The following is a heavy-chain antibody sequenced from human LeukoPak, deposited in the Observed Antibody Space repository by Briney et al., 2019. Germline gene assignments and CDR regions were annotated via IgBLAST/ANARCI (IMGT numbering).Heavy chain of an antibody. J-gene: IGHJ4*02. CDR2: ISTSGGST. D-gene: IGHD2-2*01. CDR1: GFTFSSYA. V-gene: IGHV3-23*01. CDR3: ARGGRYCSSTSCYLGR. Sequence: GGSLRLSCAASGFTFSSYAMNWVRQAQGKGLEWVSVISTSGGSTYFADSVKGRFTISRDNSKNTLYLQMNSLRAEDTAVYYCARGGRYCSSTSCYLGRWGQGTLVTVSS.